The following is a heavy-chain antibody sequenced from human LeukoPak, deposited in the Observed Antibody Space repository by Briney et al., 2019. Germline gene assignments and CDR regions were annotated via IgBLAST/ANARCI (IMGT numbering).Heavy chain of an antibody. CDR1: GFTFGDYA. Sequence: GRSLRLSCTASGFTFGDYAMSWFRQAPGKGLEWVGFIRSKAYGGTTEYAASVKGRFTISRDNAENSLYLQMNSLRVEDTAVYYCARAPTVLVGYCSSSSCQADYWGQGTLVTVSS. D-gene: IGHD2-2*01. J-gene: IGHJ4*02. CDR2: IRSKAYGGTT. CDR3: ARAPTVLVGYCSSSSCQADY. V-gene: IGHV3-49*03.